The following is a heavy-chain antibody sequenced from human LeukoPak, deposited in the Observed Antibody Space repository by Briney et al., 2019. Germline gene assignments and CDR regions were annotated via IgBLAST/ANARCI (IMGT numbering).Heavy chain of an antibody. CDR1: GGSISSYY. D-gene: IGHD3-3*01. CDR2: IYYSGST. V-gene: IGHV4-59*01. J-gene: IGHJ6*03. Sequence: SETLSLTCTVSGGSISSYYWSWIRQPPGKGLGSSGYIYYSGSTNYNPSLKSRVTISVDTSKNQFSLMLSSVTAADTAVYYCAGRNYDFWNDYYYMDVWGKGTTVTVSS. CDR3: AGRNYDFWNDYYYMDV.